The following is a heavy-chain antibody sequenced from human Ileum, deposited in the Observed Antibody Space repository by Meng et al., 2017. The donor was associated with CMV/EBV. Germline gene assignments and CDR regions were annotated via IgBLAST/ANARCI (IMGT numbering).Heavy chain of an antibody. CDR3: ARDTADCSSTSCYNF. CDR1: GFTLSNYGYG. CDR2: LQYDESHK. J-gene: IGHJ4*02. Sequence: GESLKISCTASGFTLSNYGYGMHWVRQAPDKGLEWVAFLQYDESHKYYEDSVKGRFTISRDNSKNTLYLQMSSLRTEDTAVYYCARDTADCSSTSCYNFWGQGTLVTVSS. D-gene: IGHD2-2*02. V-gene: IGHV3-30*02.